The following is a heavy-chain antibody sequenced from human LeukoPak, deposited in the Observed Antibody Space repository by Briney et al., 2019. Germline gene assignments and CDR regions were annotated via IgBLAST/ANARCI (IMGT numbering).Heavy chain of an antibody. Sequence: PGGSLRLSCAASGLNFDEYAMHWVRQVPGKSLEWVSGISWNSGIIGYADSVKGRFTISRDNANNSLYLQMDSLRAEDTAFYYCAKDISLVVTGGIEHWGQGTLVTVSS. D-gene: IGHD2-21*02. V-gene: IGHV3-9*01. CDR3: AKDISLVVTGGIEH. CDR2: ISWNSGII. J-gene: IGHJ4*02. CDR1: GLNFDEYA.